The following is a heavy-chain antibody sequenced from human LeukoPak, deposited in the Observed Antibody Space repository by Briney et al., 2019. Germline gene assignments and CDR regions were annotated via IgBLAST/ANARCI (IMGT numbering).Heavy chain of an antibody. CDR3: ARGIGGRDRSPYYFDY. CDR2: ISAYNGNT. D-gene: IGHD3-10*01. J-gene: IGHJ4*02. CDR1: GYTFTSYG. Sequence: ATVKVSCKASGYTFTSYGISWVRQAPGQGLEWMGWISAYNGNTNYAQKLQGRVTMTTDTSTSTAYMELRSLRSDDTAVYYCARGIGGRDRSPYYFDYWGQGTLVTVSS. V-gene: IGHV1-18*01.